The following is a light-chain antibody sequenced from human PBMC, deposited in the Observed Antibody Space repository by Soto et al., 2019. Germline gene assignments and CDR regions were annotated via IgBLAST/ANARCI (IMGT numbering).Light chain of an antibody. V-gene: IGKV3-20*01. J-gene: IGKJ5*01. CDR1: QSVSSNY. CDR3: QQYGSSAPHT. CDR2: GAS. Sequence: EIVLTQSPDTLSLSPGEGATLSCRASQSVSSNYLAWYQQKPGQAPRLLICGASNRATGIPDRFSGSGSGTDFTLTISRLEPEDFAMYYCQQYGSSAPHTVGQGTRLE.